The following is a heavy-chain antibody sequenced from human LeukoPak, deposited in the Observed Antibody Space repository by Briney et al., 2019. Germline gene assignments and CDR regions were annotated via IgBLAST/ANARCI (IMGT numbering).Heavy chain of an antibody. CDR3: ARGHHVYNYDSSGYYEDFDY. J-gene: IGHJ4*02. CDR2: ISAYNGNT. V-gene: IGHV1-18*01. Sequence: ASVKVSCKASGYTFTSYGISWVRQAPGQGLEWMGWISAYNGNTNYAQKLQGRVTMTTDTSTSTAYMELRSLRSEDTAVYYCARGHHVYNYDSSGYYEDFDYWGQGTLVTVSS. D-gene: IGHD3-22*01. CDR1: GYTFTSYG.